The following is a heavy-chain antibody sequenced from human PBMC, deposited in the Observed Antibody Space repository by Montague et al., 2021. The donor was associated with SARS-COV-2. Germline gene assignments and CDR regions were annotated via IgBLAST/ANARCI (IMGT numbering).Heavy chain of an antibody. J-gene: IGHJ3*02. CDR2: ISSRTSYT. CDR3: ARDGYNNSWYHFGFDI. V-gene: IGHV3-21*01. Sequence: SLRLSCAASGFTFSAYSMTWVRQAPGKGLEWVSSISSRTSYTYYGDSVKGRFTSSGDNAKNSLYLEVNSLRAEDTAVYYCARDGYNNSWYHFGFDIWGQGTVVTVSS. D-gene: IGHD6-13*01. CDR1: GFTFSAYS.